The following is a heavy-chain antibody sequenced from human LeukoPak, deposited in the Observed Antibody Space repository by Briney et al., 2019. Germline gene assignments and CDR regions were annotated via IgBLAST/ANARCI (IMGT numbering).Heavy chain of an antibody. D-gene: IGHD3-3*01. Sequence: PVGSLRLSCGASGFTFSSYSMSWVRQAPGKGLEWVSSISSSSTYIYYVDSVKGRFTISRDDAKNSLYLQMNSLRAEDTALYYCARDWSGDDYWGQGTLVTVSS. V-gene: IGHV3-21*01. CDR1: GFTFSSYS. CDR2: ISSSSTYI. J-gene: IGHJ4*02. CDR3: ARDWSGDDY.